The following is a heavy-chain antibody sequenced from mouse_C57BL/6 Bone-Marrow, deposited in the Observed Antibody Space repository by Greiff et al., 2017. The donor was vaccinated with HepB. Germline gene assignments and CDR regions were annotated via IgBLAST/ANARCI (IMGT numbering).Heavy chain of an antibody. D-gene: IGHD2-10*02. CDR2: ISGGGGNT. CDR1: GFTFSSYT. V-gene: IGHV5-9*01. Sequence: EVKLVESGGGLVKPGGSLKLSCAASGFTFSSYTMSWVRQTPEKRLEWVATISGGGGNTYYPDSVKGRFTISRDNAKNTLYLQMSSLRSEDTALYYCARQRGYGNYVRFAYWGQGTLVTVSA. J-gene: IGHJ3*01. CDR3: ARQRGYGNYVRFAY.